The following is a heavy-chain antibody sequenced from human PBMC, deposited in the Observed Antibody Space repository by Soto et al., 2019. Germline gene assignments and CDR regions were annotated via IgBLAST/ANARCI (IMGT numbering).Heavy chain of an antibody. V-gene: IGHV2-5*01. J-gene: IGHJ6*02. Sequence: SGPTLVNPTQTLTLTCTFSGFSLSTSGVGVGWIRQPPGKALEWLALIYWNDDKRYSPSLKSRLTITKDTSKNQVVRTMTNMDPVDTATYYGAHSDYYGSGSLLYYYGMEVWGQGTTVTVSS. CDR1: GFSLSTSGVG. CDR3: AHSDYYGSGSLLYYYGMEV. D-gene: IGHD3-10*01. CDR2: IYWNDDK.